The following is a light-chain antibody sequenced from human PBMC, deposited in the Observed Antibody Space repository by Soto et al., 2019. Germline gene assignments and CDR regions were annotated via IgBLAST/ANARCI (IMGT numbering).Light chain of an antibody. CDR3: CSYARGTSVV. Sequence: QSVLTQPASVSGSLGQSITISCTGSSSDVGRYNLVSWYQQHPGKAPKLLIYEDIERPSGVSNRFSGSKSGNTASLTISGLQTEDEADYYSCSYARGTSVVFGGGTKVTVL. CDR2: EDI. CDR1: SSDVGRYNL. V-gene: IGLV2-23*01. J-gene: IGLJ2*01.